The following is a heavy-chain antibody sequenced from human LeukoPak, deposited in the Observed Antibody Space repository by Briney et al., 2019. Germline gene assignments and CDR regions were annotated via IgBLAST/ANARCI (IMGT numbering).Heavy chain of an antibody. D-gene: IGHD1-26*01. V-gene: IGHV3-11*01. J-gene: IGHJ3*02. CDR1: GFTFTDYY. CDR3: ARDREPTDAFDI. Sequence: GGSQRLSCVASGFTFTDYYMSWIRQAPGKGLECVSYISSSGGTIYYADSVKGRFTISRDNAKNSLYLQMNSLRAEDTAVYYCARDREPTDAFDIWGQGTMVTVSS. CDR2: ISSSGGTI.